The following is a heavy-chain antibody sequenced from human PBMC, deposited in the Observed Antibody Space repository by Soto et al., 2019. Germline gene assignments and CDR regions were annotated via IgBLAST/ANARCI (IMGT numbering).Heavy chain of an antibody. V-gene: IGHV4-30-4*01. CDR2: IYYSGST. J-gene: IGHJ6*02. D-gene: IGHD1-26*01. CDR1: GGSISSGDYF. CDR3: ARGGWSYSGSYYYGMDV. Sequence: PSETLSLTCTVSGGSISSGDYFWSWIRQPPGKGLEWIGYIYYSGSTYYNPSLKSRVTISVDTSKNQFSLELRSVTAADTAVYYCARGGWSYSGSYYYGMDVWGQGTTVTVSS.